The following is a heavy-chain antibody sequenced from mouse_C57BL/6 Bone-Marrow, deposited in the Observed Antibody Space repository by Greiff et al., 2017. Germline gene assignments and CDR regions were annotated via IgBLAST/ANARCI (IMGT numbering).Heavy chain of an antibody. CDR2: IYYSGTI. D-gene: IGHD1-1*01. J-gene: IGHJ3*01. Sequence: EVKLQESGPGLVKPSQTVFLTCTVTGISITTGNYRWSWIRQFPGNKLEWIGYIYYSGTITYNPSLTNRTTITRDTPKNQFFLEMNSLTAEDTATYCCARDGISSPFAYWGQGTLVTVSA. CDR3: ARDGISSPFAY. CDR1: GISITTGNYR. V-gene: IGHV3-5*01.